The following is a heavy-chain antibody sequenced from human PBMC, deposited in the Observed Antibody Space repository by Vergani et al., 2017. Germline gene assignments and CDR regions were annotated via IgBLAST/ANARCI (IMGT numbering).Heavy chain of an antibody. D-gene: IGHD3-3*01. J-gene: IGHJ6*03. Sequence: QVQLQQWGAGLLKPSETLSLTCTVSGGSVSSGSYYWSWIRQPAGKGLEWIGYIYYSGSTNYNPSLKSRVTISVDTSKNQFSLKLSSVTAADTAVYYCARVRITIFGVVTAPTFYYYMDVWGKGTTVTVSS. CDR1: GGSVSSGSYY. CDR3: ARVRITIFGVVTAPTFYYYMDV. V-gene: IGHV4-61*10. CDR2: IYYSGST.